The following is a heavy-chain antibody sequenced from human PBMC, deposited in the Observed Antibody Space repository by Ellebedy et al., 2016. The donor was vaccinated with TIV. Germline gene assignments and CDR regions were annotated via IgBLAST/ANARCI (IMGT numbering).Heavy chain of an antibody. CDR3: ARAVGAFDI. J-gene: IGHJ3*02. CDR1: GGSVSSGSYY. CDR2: IYYSGST. Sequence: SETLSLXXTVSGGSVSSGSYYWSWIRQPLGKGLEWIGYIYYSGSTNYNPSLKSRVTISVDTSKNQFSLKLSSVTAADTAVYYCARAVGAFDIWGQGTMVTVSS. V-gene: IGHV4-61*01.